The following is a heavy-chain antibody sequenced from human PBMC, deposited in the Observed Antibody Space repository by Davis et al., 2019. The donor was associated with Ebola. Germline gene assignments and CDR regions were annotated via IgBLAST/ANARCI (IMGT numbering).Heavy chain of an antibody. CDR2: ISGAGYNT. Sequence: PGGSLRLSCEASGFTFTNYAMSWVRQGPGQGLEWVAGISGAGYNTYHADSVKGRFTISRDNSKNTLYLQMNSLRAEDTAIYYCAKGNQAGYPTTFDYWGQGTLVTVSS. CDR1: GFTFTNYA. J-gene: IGHJ4*02. D-gene: IGHD3-9*01. V-gene: IGHV3-23*01. CDR3: AKGNQAGYPTTFDY.